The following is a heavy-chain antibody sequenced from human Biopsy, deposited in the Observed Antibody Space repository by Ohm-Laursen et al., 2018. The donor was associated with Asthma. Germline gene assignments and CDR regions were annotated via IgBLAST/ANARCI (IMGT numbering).Heavy chain of an antibody. D-gene: IGHD1-26*01. Sequence: SLRLSCAASGFTFSNYGMHWVRQAPGKGLDWVAVISFDGSNKNYTDSVKGRFTISRDNSRNTLHLQMSSLRAEGTAVYYCAKDVFPGWELRRGPDYWGQGTLVTVSS. CDR1: GFTFSNYG. J-gene: IGHJ4*02. CDR3: AKDVFPGWELRRGPDY. CDR2: ISFDGSNK. V-gene: IGHV3-30*18.